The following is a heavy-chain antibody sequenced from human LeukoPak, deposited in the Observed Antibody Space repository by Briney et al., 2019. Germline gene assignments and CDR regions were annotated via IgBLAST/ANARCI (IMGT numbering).Heavy chain of an antibody. Sequence: ASVKVSCKVSGYTLTELSMHWVRQAPGKGLEWMGGFDPEDGETIYAQKFQGRVIMTEDTSTDTAYMELSSLRSEDTAVYYCATAAPYYDSSGYSYYYFDYWGQGTLVTVSS. CDR1: GYTLTELS. J-gene: IGHJ4*02. V-gene: IGHV1-24*01. CDR2: FDPEDGET. CDR3: ATAAPYYDSSGYSYYYFDY. D-gene: IGHD3-22*01.